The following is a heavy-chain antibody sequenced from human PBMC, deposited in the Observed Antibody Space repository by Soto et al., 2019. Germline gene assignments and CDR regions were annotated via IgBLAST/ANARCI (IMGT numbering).Heavy chain of an antibody. Sequence: PSETLSLTCAVYGGSFSGYYWSWIRQPPGKGLEWTGEINHSGSTNYNPSLKSRVTISVDTSKNQFSLKLSSVTAADTAVYYCARGRYSGGWFDYWGQGILVTVSS. J-gene: IGHJ4*02. CDR3: ARGRYSGGWFDY. CDR1: GGSFSGYY. V-gene: IGHV4-34*01. CDR2: INHSGST. D-gene: IGHD6-19*01.